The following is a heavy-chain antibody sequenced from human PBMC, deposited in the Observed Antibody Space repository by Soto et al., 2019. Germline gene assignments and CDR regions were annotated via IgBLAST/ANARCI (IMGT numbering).Heavy chain of an antibody. V-gene: IGHV4-39*01. CDR2: IYYSGST. D-gene: IGHD2-15*01. J-gene: IGHJ4*02. CDR3: ATPSDPYKLLGTLGY. Sequence: SETLSLTCTVSGGSISSSSYSWGWIRQPPGKRLEWIGSIYYSGSTYYNPSLKSRVTISVDTSKKQFSLKLSSLTAADTAVYYCATPSDPYKLLGTLGYCGQGTLVGVCS. CDR1: GGSISSSSYS.